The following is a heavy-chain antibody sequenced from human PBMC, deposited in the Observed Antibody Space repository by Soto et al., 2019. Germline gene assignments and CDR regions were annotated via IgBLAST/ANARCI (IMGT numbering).Heavy chain of an antibody. V-gene: IGHV3-33*05. CDR1: GFTFSNYG. J-gene: IGHJ4*02. CDR3: ARDPLEQWLGYYFDY. D-gene: IGHD6-19*01. Sequence: GGSLRLSCAASGFTFSNYGMHWVRQAPGKGLEWVAVVSYDGTNKYYADSVKGRFTISRDNSKNTLYLQMNSLRAEDTAVYYCARDPLEQWLGYYFDYWGQGTLVTVSS. CDR2: VSYDGTNK.